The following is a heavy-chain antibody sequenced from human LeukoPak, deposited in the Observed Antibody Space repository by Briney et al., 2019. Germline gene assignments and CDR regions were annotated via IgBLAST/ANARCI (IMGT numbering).Heavy chain of an antibody. Sequence: KPSQTLSLTCTVSGGSIRSGDYYWSWIRQHPGKGLEWIGYIYYSGNTYYSPSLKSRVTISVDTSKNQFSLKVNSVTAADTAVYHCARTAIFGVVTDYYFDYWGQGTLVTVSS. CDR2: IYYSGNT. D-gene: IGHD3-3*01. V-gene: IGHV4-31*03. CDR3: ARTAIFGVVTDYYFDY. CDR1: GGSIRSGDYY. J-gene: IGHJ4*02.